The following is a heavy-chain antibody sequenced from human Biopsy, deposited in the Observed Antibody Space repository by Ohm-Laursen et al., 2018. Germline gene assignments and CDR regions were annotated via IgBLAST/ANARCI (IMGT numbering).Heavy chain of an antibody. Sequence: SLRLSCTASGFTFSSYGMHWVRQAPGKGLEWVAFIWYDGFNRYYADSVKGRFTISRDNSKNTLDLQMNSLRAEDTAVYYCASSTMVRSSGHAFDIWGQGTVVTVS. CDR1: GFTFSSYG. V-gene: IGHV3-33*01. D-gene: IGHD3-10*01. CDR2: IWYDGFNR. CDR3: ASSTMVRSSGHAFDI. J-gene: IGHJ3*02.